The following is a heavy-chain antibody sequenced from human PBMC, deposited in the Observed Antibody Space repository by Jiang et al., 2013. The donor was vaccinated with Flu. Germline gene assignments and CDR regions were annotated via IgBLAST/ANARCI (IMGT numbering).Heavy chain of an antibody. CDR3: ATTPKIRPGGYYFDY. J-gene: IGHJ4*02. CDR2: IRYDGSHK. CDR1: AFTSVLW. V-gene: IGHV3-30*02. D-gene: IGHD3-16*01. Sequence: ASAFTSVLWHALGPPGSGKGLEWVALIRYDGSHKYYADSVKGRFTISRDNSKNTLYLQMNSLRAEDTAVYYCATTPKIRPGGYYFDYWGQGTLVTVSS.